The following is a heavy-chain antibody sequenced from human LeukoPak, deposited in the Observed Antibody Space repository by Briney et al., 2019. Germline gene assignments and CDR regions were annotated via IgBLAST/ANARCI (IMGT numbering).Heavy chain of an antibody. D-gene: IGHD2-15*01. CDR3: ARGRYCSADICSGGDAFDI. J-gene: IGHJ3*02. CDR2: IYTRGST. CDR1: GGSINNYY. V-gene: IGHV4-4*07. Sequence: SETLSLTCTVSGGSINNYYWSWIRQPAGKGLEWIGRIYTRGSTNYNPSLKSRVTMSVDTSKNQFSLKLGFVTAADTAVHYCARGRYCSADICSGGDAFDIWGQGTMVSVSS.